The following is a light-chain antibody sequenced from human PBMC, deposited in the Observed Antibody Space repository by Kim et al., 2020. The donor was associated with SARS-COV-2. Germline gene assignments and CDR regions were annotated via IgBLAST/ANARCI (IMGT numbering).Light chain of an antibody. V-gene: IGLV3-19*01. CDR2: GKN. CDR3: NSRDSSGNQV. J-gene: IGLJ2*01. Sequence: SSVLTQDPAVSVALGQTVRITCQGDSLRSYYASWYQQKPGQAPVLVIYGKNNRPSGIPDRFSGSSSGNTASLTITGAQAEDEADYYCNSRDSSGNQVFGG. CDR1: SLRSYY.